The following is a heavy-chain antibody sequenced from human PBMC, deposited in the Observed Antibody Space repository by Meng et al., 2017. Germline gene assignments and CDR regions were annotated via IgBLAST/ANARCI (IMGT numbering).Heavy chain of an antibody. V-gene: IGHV4-4*02. Sequence: GRRLGLGRCLGKPSVTLSPTCAVSGGSVSSSNWCSWVRQPPGKGLEWIGEIYHSGSTNYNPSLKSRVTISVDKSKNQFSLKLSSVTAADTAVYYCARWSIYCSGGSCYSFDYWGQGTLVTVSS. CDR1: GGSVSSSNW. D-gene: IGHD2-15*01. CDR2: IYHSGST. J-gene: IGHJ4*02. CDR3: ARWSIYCSGGSCYSFDY.